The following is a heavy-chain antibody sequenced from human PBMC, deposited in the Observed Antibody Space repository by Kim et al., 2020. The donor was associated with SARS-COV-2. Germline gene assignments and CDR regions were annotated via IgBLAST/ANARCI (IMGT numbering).Heavy chain of an antibody. CDR1: GFTFGDYA. Sequence: GGSLRLSCTASGFTFGDYAMSWVRQAPGKGLEWVGFIRSKAYGGTTEYAASVKGRFTISRDDSKSIAYLRMNSLKTEDTAVYYCTREAGYSSGWGGYYYYGMDVWGQGTTVTVSS. CDR3: TREAGYSSGWGGYYYYGMDV. D-gene: IGHD6-19*01. V-gene: IGHV3-49*04. CDR2: IRSKAYGGTT. J-gene: IGHJ6*02.